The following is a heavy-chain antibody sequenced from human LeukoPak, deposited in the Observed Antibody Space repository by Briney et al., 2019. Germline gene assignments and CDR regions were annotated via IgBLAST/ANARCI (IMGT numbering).Heavy chain of an antibody. CDR2: ISSNGGST. CDR3: VKRATGSPSAFDY. Sequence: GGSLRLSCSASGFTFSSYAMHWVRQAPGKGLEYVSAISSNGGSTYYADSVRGRFTISRDDSKNTLYLQMSSLRAEDTAVYYCVKRATGSPSAFDYWGQGTLVTVSS. J-gene: IGHJ4*02. V-gene: IGHV3-64D*09. D-gene: IGHD2-8*02. CDR1: GFTFSSYA.